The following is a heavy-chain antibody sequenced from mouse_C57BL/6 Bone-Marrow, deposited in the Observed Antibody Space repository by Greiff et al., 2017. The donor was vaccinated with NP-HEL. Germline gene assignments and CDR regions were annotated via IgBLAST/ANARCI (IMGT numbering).Heavy chain of an antibody. CDR3: ARRGYSNYPWFAY. V-gene: IGHV1-64*01. Sequence: VQLQQPGAELVKPGASVKLSCKASGYTFTSYWMHWVKQRPGQGLEWIGMIHPNSGSTNYNEKFKSKATLTVDKSSSTAYMQLSSLTSEDSAVYYCARRGYSNYPWFAYWGQGTLVTVSA. CDR1: GYTFTSYW. D-gene: IGHD2-5*01. J-gene: IGHJ3*01. CDR2: IHPNSGST.